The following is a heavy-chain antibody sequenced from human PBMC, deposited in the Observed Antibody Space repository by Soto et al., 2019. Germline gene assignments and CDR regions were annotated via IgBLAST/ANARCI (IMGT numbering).Heavy chain of an antibody. CDR2: ISAYNGNT. Sequence: ASVKVSCKASGYTFTSYGISWVRQAPLQVLELMGWISAYNGNTNYAQKLQGRFTMTTDTSTSTAYMELRSLRSDDTAVYYCARDRPNVLLWFGELSHRFDPWGQGTLVTVSS. CDR1: GYTFTSYG. D-gene: IGHD3-10*01. J-gene: IGHJ5*02. CDR3: ARDRPNVLLWFGELSHRFDP. V-gene: IGHV1-18*04.